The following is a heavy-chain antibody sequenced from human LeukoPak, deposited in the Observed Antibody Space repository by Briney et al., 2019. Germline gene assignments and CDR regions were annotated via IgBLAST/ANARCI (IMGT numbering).Heavy chain of an antibody. Sequence: SETLSLTCAVYGGSFSGYYWSRIRQPPGKGLEWIGEINHSGSTNYNPSLKSRVTISVDTSKNQFSLKLSSVTAADTAVYYCARSPYDILTGYLFYFDYWGQGTLVTVSS. CDR1: GGSFSGYY. CDR2: INHSGST. J-gene: IGHJ4*02. CDR3: ARSPYDILTGYLFYFDY. V-gene: IGHV4-34*01. D-gene: IGHD3-9*01.